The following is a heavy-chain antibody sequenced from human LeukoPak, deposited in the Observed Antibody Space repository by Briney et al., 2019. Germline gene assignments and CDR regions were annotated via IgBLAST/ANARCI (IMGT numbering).Heavy chain of an antibody. CDR3: VKDRGNHVTDY. D-gene: IGHD1-14*01. V-gene: IGHV4-39*07. CDR2: ICSGGST. J-gene: IGHJ4*02. CDR1: CGSISSSPCY. Sequence: SETLSLTCTVSCGSISSSPCYWGWIRQPPGKGLEWFGTICSGGSTYYNPSLKSRVTISVDTSKNQFSLKLSSLTAADTAVYYCVKDRGNHVTDYWGQGTLVTVSS.